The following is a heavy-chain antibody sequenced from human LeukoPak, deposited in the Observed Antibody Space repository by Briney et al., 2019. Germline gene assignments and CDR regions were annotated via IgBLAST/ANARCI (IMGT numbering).Heavy chain of an antibody. CDR2: INPNSGGT. J-gene: IGHJ4*02. D-gene: IGHD3-22*01. V-gene: IGHV1-2*06. CDR1: GYTFTGYY. Sequence: SVKVSCKASGYTFTGYYMHWVRQAPGQGLEWMGRINPNSGGTNYAQKFQGRVTMTRDTSISTAYMELSRLRSDDTAVYYCARDPYYYDSSGYSDYWGQGTLVTVSS. CDR3: ARDPYYYDSSGYSDY.